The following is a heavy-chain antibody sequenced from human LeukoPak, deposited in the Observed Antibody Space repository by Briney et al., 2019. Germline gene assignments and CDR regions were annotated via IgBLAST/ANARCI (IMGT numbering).Heavy chain of an antibody. CDR3: ARRGSGSYYS. J-gene: IGHJ5*02. Sequence: PSETLSLTCAVYGGSFSGSYWSWTRQPPGKGLEWIGEINQSGSTNYNPSLKSRVTISVDTSKNQFSLNLSSVTAADTAVYYCARRGSGSYYSWGQGTLVTVSS. V-gene: IGHV4-34*01. CDR1: GGSFSGSY. CDR2: INQSGST. D-gene: IGHD3-10*01.